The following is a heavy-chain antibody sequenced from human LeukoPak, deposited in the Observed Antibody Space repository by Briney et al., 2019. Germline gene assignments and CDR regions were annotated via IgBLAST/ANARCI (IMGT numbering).Heavy chain of an antibody. CDR1: GVTLSSYA. D-gene: IGHD3-3*01. CDR3: ARIYYDSWSGYSWFDP. Sequence: GRSLRLSCAASGVTLSSYAMSWARQAPGKGLEWVSGISSSGSGGNTYYADSVKGRFTISRDNAQSSLFLQMNSLRVDDTAVYHCARIYYDSWSGYSWFDPWGQGILVTVSS. V-gene: IGHV3-23*01. J-gene: IGHJ5*02. CDR2: ISSSGSGGNT.